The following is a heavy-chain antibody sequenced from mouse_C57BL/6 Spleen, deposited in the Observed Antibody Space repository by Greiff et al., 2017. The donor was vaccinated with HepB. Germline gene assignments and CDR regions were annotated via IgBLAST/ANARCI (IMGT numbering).Heavy chain of an antibody. V-gene: IGHV1-50*01. CDR1: GYTFTSYW. Sequence: QVHVKQPGAELVKPGASVKLSCKASGYTFTSYWMQWVKQRPGQGLEWIGEIDPSDSYTNYNQKFKGKATLTVDTSSSTAYMQLSSLTSEDSAVYYCARGGLPLYFDYWGQGTTLTVSS. CDR2: IDPSDSYT. D-gene: IGHD2-4*01. J-gene: IGHJ2*01. CDR3: ARGGLPLYFDY.